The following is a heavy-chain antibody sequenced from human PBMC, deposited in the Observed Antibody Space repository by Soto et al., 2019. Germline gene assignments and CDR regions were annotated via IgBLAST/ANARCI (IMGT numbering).Heavy chain of an antibody. V-gene: IGHV4-39*01. CDR1: GDSITKSVYY. CDR2: VYYAGNA. D-gene: IGHD2-15*01. CDR3: ARVPYYGSGVDGPYYFDY. Sequence: LQLQESGPGLVKPSDTLSLTCTVSGDSITKSVYYWAWVRQTPGKGLEWTASVYYAGNAYYNPSLQSRVTISVDESRSQFSLELQSVTAADSAVYYCARVPYYGSGVDGPYYFDYWGQGTLVTVSS. J-gene: IGHJ4*02.